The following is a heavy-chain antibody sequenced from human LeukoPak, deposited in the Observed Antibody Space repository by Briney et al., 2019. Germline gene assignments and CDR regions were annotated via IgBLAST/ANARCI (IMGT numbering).Heavy chain of an antibody. Sequence: ASVKVSXKASGGTFSSYAISWVRQAPGQGLEWMGGIIPIFGTANYAQKFQGRVTITTDESTSTAYMELSSLRSEDTAVYYCARSLGGITGTTYIPRAPYDYWGQGTLVTVSS. CDR2: IIPIFGTA. V-gene: IGHV1-69*05. D-gene: IGHD1-7*01. CDR1: GGTFSSYA. CDR3: ARSLGGITGTTYIPRAPYDY. J-gene: IGHJ4*02.